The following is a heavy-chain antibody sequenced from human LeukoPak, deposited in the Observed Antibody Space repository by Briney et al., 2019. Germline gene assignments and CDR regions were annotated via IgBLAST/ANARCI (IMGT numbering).Heavy chain of an antibody. Sequence: ASVKVSCKASGCIFSSYGISWVRQAPGQGLEWMGWISVYNGNTNYAQKLQGRVTMTTDTSTSTAYMELRSLRSDDTAVYYCARLSGYDEYPDYWGQGTLVTVSS. D-gene: IGHD6-13*01. CDR3: ARLSGYDEYPDY. CDR1: GCIFSSYG. CDR2: ISVYNGNT. V-gene: IGHV1-18*01. J-gene: IGHJ4*02.